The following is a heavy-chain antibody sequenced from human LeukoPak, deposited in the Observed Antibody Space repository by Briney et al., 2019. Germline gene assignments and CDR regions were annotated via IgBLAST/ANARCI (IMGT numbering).Heavy chain of an antibody. Sequence: PGRSLRLSCAASGFTFDDYAMHWVRQAPGKGLEWVSGISWNSGSIGYADSVKGRFTISRDNAKNSLYLQMNSLRAEDTALYYCAKDFRTGGSYYGHYFQRWGQGTLVTVSS. CDR1: GFTFDDYA. J-gene: IGHJ1*01. V-gene: IGHV3-9*01. CDR2: ISWNSGSI. D-gene: IGHD1-26*01. CDR3: AKDFRTGGSYYGHYFQR.